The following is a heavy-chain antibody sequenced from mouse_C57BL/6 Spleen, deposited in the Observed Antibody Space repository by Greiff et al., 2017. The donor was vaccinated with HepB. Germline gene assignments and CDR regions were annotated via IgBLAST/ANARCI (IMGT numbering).Heavy chain of an antibody. J-gene: IGHJ1*03. V-gene: IGHV1-85*01. D-gene: IGHD1-1*01. Sequence: QVQLQQSGPELVKPGASVKLSCKASGYTFTSYDINWVKQRPGQGLEWIGWIYPRDGSTKYNEKFKGKATLTVDTSSSTAYMELHSLTSEDSAVYFCAREGESYGSSYSGYFDVWGTGTTVTVSS. CDR3: AREGESYGSSYSGYFDV. CDR2: IYPRDGST. CDR1: GYTFTSYD.